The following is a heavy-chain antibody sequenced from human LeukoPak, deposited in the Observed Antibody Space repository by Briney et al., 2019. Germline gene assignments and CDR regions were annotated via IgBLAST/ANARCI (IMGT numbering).Heavy chain of an antibody. CDR2: IYYSGGT. Sequence: PSETLSLTCTVSGGSISSYYWSWIRQPPGKGLEWIGYIYYSGGTNYNPSLKSRVTISVDTSKNQFSLKLSSVTAADTAVYYCARVAGYSYGYGIDCWGQGTLVTVSS. D-gene: IGHD5-18*01. J-gene: IGHJ4*02. V-gene: IGHV4-59*01. CDR1: GGSISSYY. CDR3: ARVAGYSYGYGIDC.